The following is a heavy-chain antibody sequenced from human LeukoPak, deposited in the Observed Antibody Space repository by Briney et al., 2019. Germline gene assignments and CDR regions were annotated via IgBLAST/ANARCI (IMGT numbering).Heavy chain of an antibody. CDR2: INSDGSGT. Sequence: GGSLRLSCAASGFTFSNYWMHWVRQVPGKGLVWISPINSDGSGTKYADSVKGRFTISRDNAKNTLYLQMNSLRAEDTAVYYCARGGYTSSWYTDYWGQGTLVTVPS. D-gene: IGHD6-13*01. V-gene: IGHV3-74*03. J-gene: IGHJ4*02. CDR1: GFTFSNYW. CDR3: ARGGYTSSWYTDY.